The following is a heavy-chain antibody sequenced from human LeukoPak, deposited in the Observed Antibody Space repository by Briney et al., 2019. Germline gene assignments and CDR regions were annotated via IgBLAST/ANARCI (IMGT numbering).Heavy chain of an antibody. J-gene: IGHJ6*02. CDR2: ISGSGGST. Sequence: PGGSLRLSCAASGFTFDSYAMTWVRQAPGKGLEWFSAISGSGGSTYYADSVKGRFTISRDNYKNTLYLQRNSLRAEDTSVYYCARDSGIYDSSGYYGLSYYGMDVWGQGTTVTVSS. CDR3: ARDSGIYDSSGYYGLSYYGMDV. CDR1: GFTFDSYA. D-gene: IGHD3-22*01. V-gene: IGHV3-23*01.